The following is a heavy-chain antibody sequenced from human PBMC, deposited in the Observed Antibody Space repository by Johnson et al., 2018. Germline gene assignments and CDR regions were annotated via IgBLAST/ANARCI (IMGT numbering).Heavy chain of an antibody. J-gene: IGHJ6*03. CDR3: GRGDPHYYYSMDV. CDR1: GFTFSDYY. CDR2: ILNKANSYTT. V-gene: IGHV3-72*01. Sequence: VQLQESGGGLVQPGGSLRLSCAASGFTFSDYYMDWVRQAPGKGLEWVGRILNKANSYTTKYAASVKGRFTITRDNSKNSLYLQMNTLKTEDTAVYFCGRGDPHYYYSMDVWGIGTTVTVSS.